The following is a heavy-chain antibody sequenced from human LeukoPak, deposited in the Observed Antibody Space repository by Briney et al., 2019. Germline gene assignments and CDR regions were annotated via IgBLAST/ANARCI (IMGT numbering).Heavy chain of an antibody. CDR2: ISSGSGTI. V-gene: IGHV3-48*02. Sequence: GGSLRLSCAASGFTFSSYSMNWVRQAPGKGLEGVSYISSGSGTIYYADSVKGRFTISRDNAKNSLYLQMNSLRDEDTAVYYCARVTRIFLYAFDIWGQGTMVTVSS. CDR1: GFTFSSYS. J-gene: IGHJ3*02. CDR3: ARVTRIFLYAFDI. D-gene: IGHD2-15*01.